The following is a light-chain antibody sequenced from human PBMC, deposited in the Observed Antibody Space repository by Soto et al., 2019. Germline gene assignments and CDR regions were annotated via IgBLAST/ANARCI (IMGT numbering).Light chain of an antibody. CDR2: RAS. J-gene: IGKJ5*01. CDR1: QSVSSN. CDR3: QQYGSSPPIT. V-gene: IGKV3-20*01. Sequence: EVVMTQSPATLSVSLGDRATLSCRASQSVSSNLAWYQQKPGQGPRLLIYRASSRATGIPDRFSGSGSGTDFTLTISRLEPEDFAVYYCQQYGSSPPITFGQGTRLEIK.